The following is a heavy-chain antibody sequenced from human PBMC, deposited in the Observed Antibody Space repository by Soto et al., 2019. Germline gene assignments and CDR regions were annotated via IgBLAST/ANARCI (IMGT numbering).Heavy chain of an antibody. V-gene: IGHV1-3*01. D-gene: IGHD3-9*01. Sequence: ASVKVSCKASGYTFTSYAMHWVRQAPGQRLEWMGWINAGNGNTKYSQKFQGRVTITRDTSASTAYMELSSLRSEDTAVYYCARARLRYFDWPQYYFDYWGQGTLVTVS. CDR1: GYTFTSYA. CDR3: ARARLRYFDWPQYYFDY. CDR2: INAGNGNT. J-gene: IGHJ4*02.